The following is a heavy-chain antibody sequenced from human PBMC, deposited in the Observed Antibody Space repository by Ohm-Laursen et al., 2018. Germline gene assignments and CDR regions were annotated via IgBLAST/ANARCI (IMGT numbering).Heavy chain of an antibody. D-gene: IGHD3-9*01. V-gene: IGHV4-59*01. CDR1: GASMIDYY. Sequence: SETLSPTCPVSGASMIDYYWNWIRQPPGKGLEWIGYIYYSGSTKYNPSLESRVTISLDTSRNQFSLRLTSLTAADTAVYYCARNFNWENPYNFAYWGQGILVTVSS. CDR2: IYYSGST. J-gene: IGHJ4*02. CDR3: ARNFNWENPYNFAY.